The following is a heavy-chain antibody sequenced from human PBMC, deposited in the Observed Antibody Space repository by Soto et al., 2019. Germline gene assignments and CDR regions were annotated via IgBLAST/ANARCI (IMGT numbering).Heavy chain of an antibody. CDR1: GFTFSSYW. J-gene: IGHJ4*02. V-gene: IGHV3-7*05. CDR3: ARVFVNYDFWSGHWDYFDY. D-gene: IGHD3-3*01. Sequence: GGSLRLSCAASGFTFSSYWMSWVRQAPGKGLEWVANIKQDGSEKYYVDSVKGRFTISRDNAKNSLYLQMNSLRAEDTAVYYCARVFVNYDFWSGHWDYFDYWGQGTLVTVSS. CDR2: IKQDGSEK.